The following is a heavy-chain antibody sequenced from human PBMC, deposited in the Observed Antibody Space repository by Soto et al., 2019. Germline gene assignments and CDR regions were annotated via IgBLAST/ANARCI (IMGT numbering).Heavy chain of an antibody. D-gene: IGHD2-15*01. V-gene: IGHV3-49*03. CDR3: TRDHGVVVVAAAIDAFDI. J-gene: IGHJ3*02. Sequence: PGGSLRLSCTASGFTFGDYAMSWFRQAPGKGLERVGFIRSKAYGGTTEYAASVKGRFTISRDDSKSIAYLQMNSLKTEDTAVYYCTRDHGVVVVAAAIDAFDIWGQGTMVTVSS. CDR1: GFTFGDYA. CDR2: IRSKAYGGTT.